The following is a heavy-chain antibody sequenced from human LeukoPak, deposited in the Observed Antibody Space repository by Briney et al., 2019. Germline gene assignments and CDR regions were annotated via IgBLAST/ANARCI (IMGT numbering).Heavy chain of an antibody. J-gene: IGHJ6*02. CDR1: GFTFSNYW. V-gene: IGHV3-74*03. CDR2: IDNAGSIT. Sequence: PGGSLRLSCAASGFTFSNYWIHWVRKAPGKGLVWVSRIDNAGSITTYADSVKGRFTISKDNAKNSLYLQMNSLRAEDTALYHCARNNGMDVWGQGTTVIVSS. CDR3: ARNNGMDV.